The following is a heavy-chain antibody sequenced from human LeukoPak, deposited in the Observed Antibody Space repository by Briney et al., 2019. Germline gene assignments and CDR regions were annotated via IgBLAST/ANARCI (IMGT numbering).Heavy chain of an antibody. V-gene: IGHV3-15*01. D-gene: IGHD2-2*02. CDR3: TRVPLVVPASIPLYYYFYMDV. CDR1: GFTFSDAW. J-gene: IGHJ6*03. CDR2: IKSKRDGDST. Sequence: GGSLRLSCEASGFTFSDAWMSWVRQAPGKGLEWVGRIKSKRDGDSTEYDAPVKGRFTISRDDSKNTLFLQMNSLRAEDTAVYFCTRVPLVVPASIPLYYYFYMDVWGTGTTVTVSS.